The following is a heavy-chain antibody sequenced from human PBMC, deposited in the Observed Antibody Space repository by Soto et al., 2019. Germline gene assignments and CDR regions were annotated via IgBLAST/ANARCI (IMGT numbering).Heavy chain of an antibody. V-gene: IGHV4-4*02. CDR2: IYHSGST. CDR1: GGSISSSNW. D-gene: IGHD3-10*01. J-gene: IGHJ3*02. CDR3: ASVLLWFGELSGAFDI. Sequence: SETLSLTCAVSGGSISSSNWWSWVRQPPGKGLEWIGEIYHSGSTNYNPSLKSRVTISVDKSKNQFSLKLSSVTAADTAVYYCASVLLWFGELSGAFDIWGQGTMVTVSS.